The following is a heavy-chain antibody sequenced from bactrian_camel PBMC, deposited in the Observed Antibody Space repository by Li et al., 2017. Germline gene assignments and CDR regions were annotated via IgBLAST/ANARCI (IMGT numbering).Heavy chain of an antibody. D-gene: IGHD3*01. CDR2: INSGGGST. V-gene: IGHV3S42*01. CDR3: AAAWDGFLPFFRY. CDR1: GFTFSRNT. Sequence: VQLVESGGGLVRPGGSLRLSCAASGFTFSRNTMSWVRQAPGKGLEWVSTINSGGGSTTYVDSVKGRFTISKDIAKDTLYLQMNGLSSEDTAVYYCAAAWDGFLPFFRYWGQGTQVTVS. J-gene: IGHJ6*01.